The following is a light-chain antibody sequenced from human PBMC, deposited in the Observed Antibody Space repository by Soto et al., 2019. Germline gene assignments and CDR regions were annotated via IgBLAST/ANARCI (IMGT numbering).Light chain of an antibody. V-gene: IGKV3-20*01. CDR3: QQYGSSPAT. Sequence: VFTQSPVTRSLSPGERATLSCRAIQSFRGLLAWNQQQPGQAPRLLIYDAYKRATGIPPRFSGSGSGTDFTLTISRLQPEDFAGYYCQQYGSSPATFGQGTQVEIK. CDR1: QSFRGL. J-gene: IGKJ1*01. CDR2: DAY.